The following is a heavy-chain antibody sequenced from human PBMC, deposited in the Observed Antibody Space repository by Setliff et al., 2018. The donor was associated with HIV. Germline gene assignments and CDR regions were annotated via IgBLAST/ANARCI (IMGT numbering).Heavy chain of an antibody. D-gene: IGHD1-1*01. V-gene: IGHV4-59*01. Sequence: SETLSLTCAVYGGSFSGYYWSWIRQPPGKGLEWIGYIYYSGSTNYNPSLKSRVTISVDTSKNHFSLKLRSVTAADTAVYYCASAGSGTRAPPRYWGQGTLVTVSS. J-gene: IGHJ4*02. CDR3: ASAGSGTRAPPRY. CDR1: GGSFSGYY. CDR2: IYYSGST.